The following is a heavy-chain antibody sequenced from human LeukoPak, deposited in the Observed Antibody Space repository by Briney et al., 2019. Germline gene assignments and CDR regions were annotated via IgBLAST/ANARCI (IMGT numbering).Heavy chain of an antibody. V-gene: IGHV1-8*01. CDR2: MSPNNGDT. D-gene: IGHD7-27*01. CDR3: ARNPPRTGDFNS. CDR1: GYTFTSYD. J-gene: IGHJ4*02. Sequence: ASVKVSCKTSGYTFTSYDINWVRQATGQGLEWLGWMSPNNGDTGYAQKFQGRVTMTRDTPTNTAYMELSALTSEDTAVYYCARNPPRTGDFNSWGQGAQVTVSS.